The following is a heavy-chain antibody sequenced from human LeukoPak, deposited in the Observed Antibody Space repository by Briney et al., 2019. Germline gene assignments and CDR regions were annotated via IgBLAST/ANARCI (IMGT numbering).Heavy chain of an antibody. D-gene: IGHD1-1*01. Sequence: GRSLRLSCAASEFSVGSNYMTWVRQAPGKGLEWVSLIYSGGSTYYADSVKGRFTISRDNAKNSLFLQMNSLRAEDTAVYYCVRCTFVLHKRCSAFDVWGQGTMVTVSA. V-gene: IGHV3-66*01. CDR3: VRCTFVLHKRCSAFDV. CDR1: EFSVGSNY. J-gene: IGHJ3*01. CDR2: IYSGGST.